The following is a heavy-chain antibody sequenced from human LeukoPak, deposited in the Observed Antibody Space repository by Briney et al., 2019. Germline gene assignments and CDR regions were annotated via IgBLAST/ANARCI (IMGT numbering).Heavy chain of an antibody. CDR2: INHSGST. V-gene: IGHV4-34*01. D-gene: IGHD3-22*01. Sequence: PSETLSLTCAVYGGSFSGYYWSWIRQPPGKGLEWIGEINHSGSTNYNPSLKSRVTISVDTSKNQFSLKLSSVTAADTAVYYCARDSSGYDRDYYYGMDVWGQGTTVTVSS. CDR3: ARDSSGYDRDYYYGMDV. CDR1: GGSFSGYY. J-gene: IGHJ6*02.